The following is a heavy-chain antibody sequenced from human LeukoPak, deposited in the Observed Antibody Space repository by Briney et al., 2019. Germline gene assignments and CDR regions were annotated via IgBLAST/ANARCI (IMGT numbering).Heavy chain of an antibody. CDR3: ARDDDSSGYYLFDY. CDR1: GFTFSSYG. CDR2: IWYDGSNK. Sequence: PGRSLRLSCAASGFTFSSYGMHWVRQAPGKGLEWVAVIWYDGSNKYYADSVKGRFTISRDNSKNTLYLQMNSLRAEDTAVYYCARDDDSSGYYLFDYWGQGTLVTVSS. V-gene: IGHV3-33*01. D-gene: IGHD3-22*01. J-gene: IGHJ4*02.